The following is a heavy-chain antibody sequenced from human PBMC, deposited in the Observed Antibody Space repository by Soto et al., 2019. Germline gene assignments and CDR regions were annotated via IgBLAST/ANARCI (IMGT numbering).Heavy chain of an antibody. CDR1: GFTFSTYP. Sequence: GGSLRLSCAASGFTFSTYPMHWVRQAPGKGLEWVALISYDGSNKYYADSVKGRFTISRDNSKNTLYLHMISQSAEDTAVYYCARWSVQYNIDGYFWGQGTLVTVSS. CDR2: ISYDGSNK. D-gene: IGHD1-20*01. J-gene: IGHJ4*02. CDR3: ARWSVQYNIDGYF. V-gene: IGHV3-30-3*01.